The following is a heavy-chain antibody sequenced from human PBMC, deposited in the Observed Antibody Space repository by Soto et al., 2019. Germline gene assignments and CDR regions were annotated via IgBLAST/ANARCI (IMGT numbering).Heavy chain of an antibody. D-gene: IGHD2-8*01. V-gene: IGHV3-23*01. CDR2: INGGGGTT. CDR3: AKVVCTSNCYDY. Sequence: EVQLLESGGGLIQPGGSPRLSCTASGFTFSSYAMSWVRQAPGKGLEWVSSINGGGGTTNYADSVKGRFTISRDNSKNTLYLQMNSLRAEDTAVYFCAKVVCTSNCYDYWGQGTLVTVSS. J-gene: IGHJ4*02. CDR1: GFTFSSYA.